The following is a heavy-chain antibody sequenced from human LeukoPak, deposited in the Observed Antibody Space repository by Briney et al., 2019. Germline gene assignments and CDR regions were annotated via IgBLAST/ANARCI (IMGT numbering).Heavy chain of an antibody. CDR2: IRYDGSNK. Sequence: GGSLRPSCAASGFTFRSYGMHWVRQAPGKGLEWVAFIRYDGSNKYYADSVKGRFTISRDNSKNTLYLQMNSLRAEDTAVYYCAKDGVPSRYFGRNYFDYWGQGTLVTVSS. CDR3: AKDGVPSRYFGRNYFDY. D-gene: IGHD2-8*01. V-gene: IGHV3-30*02. CDR1: GFTFRSYG. J-gene: IGHJ4*02.